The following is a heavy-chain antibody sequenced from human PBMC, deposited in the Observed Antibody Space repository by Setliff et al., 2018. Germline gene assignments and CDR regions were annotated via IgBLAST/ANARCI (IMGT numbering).Heavy chain of an antibody. CDR3: ARGPLDPLFPMYCFDY. CDR1: GGSISSHY. CDR2: IYYSVST. Sequence: PSETLSLTCTVAGGSISSHYWSWIRQPPGKGLEWTGSIYYSVSTNYNPSLKSRVTISVDTSKNHFTRMLSSVTAADTAVYYSARGPLDPLFPMYCFDYWGQGTLVTVSS. D-gene: IGHD2-21*01. V-gene: IGHV4-59*11. J-gene: IGHJ4*02.